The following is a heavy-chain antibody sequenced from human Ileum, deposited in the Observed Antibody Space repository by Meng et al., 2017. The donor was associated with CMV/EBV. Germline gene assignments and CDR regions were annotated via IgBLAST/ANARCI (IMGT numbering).Heavy chain of an antibody. J-gene: IGHJ4*02. CDR3: ARPPHGDHNRVYFDY. CDR1: GYSFTSYW. Sequence: GGSRRLSCKGSGYSFTSYWIGWVRQMPGKGLEWMGIIYPGDSDTRYSPSFQGQVTISADKPISTAYLQWSSLKASDTAMYYCARPPHGDHNRVYFDYWGQGTLVTVSS. V-gene: IGHV5-51*04. D-gene: IGHD1-14*01. CDR2: IYPGDSDT.